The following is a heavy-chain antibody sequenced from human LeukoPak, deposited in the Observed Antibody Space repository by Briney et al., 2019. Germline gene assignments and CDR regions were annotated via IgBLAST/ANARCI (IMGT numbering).Heavy chain of an antibody. CDR3: AKKVRRDGYNLFDY. V-gene: IGHV3-21*04. CDR1: GFTFSSYS. D-gene: IGHD5-24*01. J-gene: IGHJ4*02. CDR2: ISSSSSYI. Sequence: GGPLRLSCAASGFTFSSYSMSWVRQAPGKGLEWVSFISSSSSYIYYADSVKGRFTISRDNAKNTLYLQMNSLRAEDTAVYYCAKKVRRDGYNLFDYWGQRTLVTVSS.